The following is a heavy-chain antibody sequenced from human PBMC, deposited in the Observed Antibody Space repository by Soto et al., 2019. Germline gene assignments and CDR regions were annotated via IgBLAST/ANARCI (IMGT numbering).Heavy chain of an antibody. CDR1: GGSISSYY. Sequence: QVQLQESGPGLVKPSETLSLTCTVSGGSISSYYWSWIRQPAGKGLEWIGRIYTSGSTNYNPSLKSRVTMSVDTSKNHFSLKLSSVTAADTAVYYSARVYCSAGSCYSEGRLNWFDPCGQGTLVTVSS. D-gene: IGHD2-15*01. CDR2: IYTSGST. CDR3: ARVYCSAGSCYSEGRLNWFDP. V-gene: IGHV4-4*07. J-gene: IGHJ5*02.